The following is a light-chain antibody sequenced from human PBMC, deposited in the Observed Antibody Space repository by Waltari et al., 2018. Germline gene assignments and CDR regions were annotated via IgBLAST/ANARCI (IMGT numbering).Light chain of an antibody. CDR3: SSYTRSSTWV. CDR1: SSDVGGYNY. Sequence: QSALTQPASVSGSPGQSITISCTGTSSDVGGYNYVSWYQQHPGKAPKLMIFDVSKRPAAVPDRCSGSKAVNTASLTISGLQAEDEADYYCSSYTRSSTWVFGGGTKLTVL. CDR2: DVS. J-gene: IGLJ3*02. V-gene: IGLV2-14*03.